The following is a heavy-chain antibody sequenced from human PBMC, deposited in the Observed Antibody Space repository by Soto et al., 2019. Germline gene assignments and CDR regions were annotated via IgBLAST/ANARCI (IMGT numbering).Heavy chain of an antibody. J-gene: IGHJ4*02. CDR2: INSGGGTT. CDR3: ARWFTYGNFDYFDY. CDR1: GFTFNTYW. Sequence: GALRLSCAASGFTFNTYWMHWFRQAPGKGLVWVSRINSGGGTTTYADSVKGRFTISRDNAKNTLYLQMNGLRAEDTAVYYCARWFTYGNFDYFDYWGQRTQVTVSS. V-gene: IGHV3-74*01. D-gene: IGHD3-10*01.